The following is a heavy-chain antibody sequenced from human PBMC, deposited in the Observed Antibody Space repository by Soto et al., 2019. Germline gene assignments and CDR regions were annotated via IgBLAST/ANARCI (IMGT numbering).Heavy chain of an antibody. V-gene: IGHV4-30-2*01. CDR1: GGSLSSGGFS. CDR2: MYHSGST. Sequence: ASETQSLPRAVSGGSLSSGGFSWSGIRQPPGKGLEWIGYMYHSGSTYYNPPLKSRVTISIDRSKTQFSLKLSSVTAADTAVYYCARVPDYWRQGILVTVSS. J-gene: IGHJ4*02. D-gene: IGHD2-2*01. CDR3: ARVPDY.